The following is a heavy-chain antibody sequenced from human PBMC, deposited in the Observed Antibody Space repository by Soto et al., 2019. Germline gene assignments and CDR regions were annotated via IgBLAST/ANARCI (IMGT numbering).Heavy chain of an antibody. V-gene: IGHV1-69*08. J-gene: IGHJ4*02. D-gene: IGHD4-17*01. CDR1: GGTFSSYT. CDR2: IIPILGIA. Sequence: QVQLVQSGAEVKKPGSSVKVSCKASGGTFSSYTISWVRQAPGQGLEWMGRIIPILGIANYAQKFQGRVTIXVDVSXXTAYMELSSLRSEDTAVYYCARDLGDYGGNSGIDYWGQGTLVTVSS. CDR3: ARDLGDYGGNSGIDY.